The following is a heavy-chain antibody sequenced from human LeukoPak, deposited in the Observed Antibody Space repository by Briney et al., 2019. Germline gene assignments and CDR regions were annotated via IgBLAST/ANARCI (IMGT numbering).Heavy chain of an antibody. J-gene: IGHJ4*02. CDR1: GYTFTSYY. D-gene: IGHD3-22*01. CDR2: IIPISGTA. Sequence: SVKVSCKASGYTFTSYYMHWVRQAPGQGLERMGGIIPISGTAIYAHKFQGRLTITADKSTSTAYMELSSLRSEDTAMYYCSSTRLARDISGYYYWGQGTLVTVSS. CDR3: SSTRLARDISGYYY. V-gene: IGHV1-69*06.